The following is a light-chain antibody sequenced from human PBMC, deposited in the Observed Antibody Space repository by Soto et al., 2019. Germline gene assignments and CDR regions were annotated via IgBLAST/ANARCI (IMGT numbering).Light chain of an antibody. J-gene: IGKJ1*01. CDR3: QQYGSSPLT. V-gene: IGKV3-20*01. Sequence: EIVLTQSPGTLSLSPGERATLSCRASQSVSSSYLAWYQQKPGQAPRLLIYGASSRATGIPDRFSGSGSGTDFTLTISRLETEDLAVYYCQQYGSSPLTFGQGTKVEIK. CDR1: QSVSSSY. CDR2: GAS.